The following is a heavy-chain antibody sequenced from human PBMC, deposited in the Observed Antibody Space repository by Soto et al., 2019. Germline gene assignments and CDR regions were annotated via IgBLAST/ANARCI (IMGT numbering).Heavy chain of an antibody. CDR2: IYYSGST. V-gene: IGHV4-39*01. Sequence: SETLSLTCTVSGGSISSSSYYWGWIRQPPGKGLEWIGSIYYSGSTYYNPSLKSRVTISVDTSKNQFSLKLSSVTAADTAVYYCARPAFLGYCSSTSCYGSDSGYYYYMDVWGKGTTVTVSS. D-gene: IGHD2-2*01. CDR3: ARPAFLGYCSSTSCYGSDSGYYYYMDV. J-gene: IGHJ6*03. CDR1: GGSISSSSYY.